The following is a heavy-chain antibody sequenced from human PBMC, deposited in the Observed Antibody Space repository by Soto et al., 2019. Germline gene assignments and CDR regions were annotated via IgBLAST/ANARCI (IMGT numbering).Heavy chain of an antibody. Sequence: QVQLEQSGTEVKKPGASVKVSCKASGYTFTNFAYSWVRQIPGQGLEWMGWISAYNGKTSYSQKLQGRLTMTTGTPTNTVYLELRSVRSADTAVYYGARIAADGYNLVYWGQGTLVAVSS. J-gene: IGHJ4*02. V-gene: IGHV1-18*01. CDR2: ISAYNGKT. CDR1: GYTFTNFA. D-gene: IGHD1-1*01. CDR3: ARIAADGYNLVY.